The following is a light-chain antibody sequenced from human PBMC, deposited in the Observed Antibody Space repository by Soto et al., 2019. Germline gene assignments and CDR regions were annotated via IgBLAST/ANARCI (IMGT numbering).Light chain of an antibody. CDR1: QDVGSN. V-gene: IGKV3-15*01. Sequence: EIVMTQSPATLSVSPGERVTLSCRASQDVGSNLAWYQQKPGQAPRLLVYAASTRATGGPARFSGSGSGSDFTLTIDSLQSDDFAVYYCQHYTGWPHGFGQGTQVEI. CDR3: QHYTGWPHG. J-gene: IGKJ1*01. CDR2: AAS.